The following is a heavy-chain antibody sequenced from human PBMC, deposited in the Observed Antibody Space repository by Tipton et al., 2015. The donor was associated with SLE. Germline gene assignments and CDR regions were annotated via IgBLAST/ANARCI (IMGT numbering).Heavy chain of an antibody. J-gene: IGHJ4*02. D-gene: IGHD5-18*01. CDR1: GGTFNTYA. CDR3: ARHNTAAVQVPFDS. Sequence: QSGAEVKKPGSSVKVSCKASGGTFNTYAISWVRQAPGQGLEWMGGIIPIFGTTNYAQKFQGRVTITADESTSTAYMELSSLRSEDTAVYYCARHNTAAVQVPFDSWGQGTLVTVSS. CDR2: IIPIFGTT. V-gene: IGHV1-69*01.